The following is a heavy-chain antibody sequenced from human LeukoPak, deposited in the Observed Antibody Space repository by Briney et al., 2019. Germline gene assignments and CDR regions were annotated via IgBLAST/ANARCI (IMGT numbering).Heavy chain of an antibody. Sequence: GGSLRLSCAASGFSFSGSAMHWVRQASGKGLEWIGRIRSKANNYATAYAASVNGRFTISRNDSKNTAYLQLNSLKTEDTAVYYCTSPYRYGDDGNDYWGQGTLVTVSS. CDR3: TSPYRYGDDGNDY. D-gene: IGHD4-17*01. CDR1: GFSFSGSA. V-gene: IGHV3-73*01. J-gene: IGHJ4*02. CDR2: IRSKANNYAT.